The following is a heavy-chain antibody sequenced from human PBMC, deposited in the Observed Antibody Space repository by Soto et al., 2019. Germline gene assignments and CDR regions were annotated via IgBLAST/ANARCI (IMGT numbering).Heavy chain of an antibody. J-gene: IGHJ4*02. D-gene: IGHD6-13*01. CDR3: ARVRTPGYSSSSYFDY. V-gene: IGHV3-48*03. CDR2: ISTSGSSI. CDR1: GFTFSSYE. Sequence: GSLRLSCAASGFTFSSYEMSWVRQAPGEGLEWLSYISTSGSSIYYADSVKGRFTISRDNAKNSLYLQMNSLRAEDTAVYYCARVRTPGYSSSSYFDYWGQGTLVTVSS.